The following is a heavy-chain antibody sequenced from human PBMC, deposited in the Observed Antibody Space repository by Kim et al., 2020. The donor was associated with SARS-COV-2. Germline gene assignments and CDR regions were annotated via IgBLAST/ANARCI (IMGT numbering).Heavy chain of an antibody. CDR2: ISSTGNTV. CDR3: AGFSESPPPGGY. D-gene: IGHD3-10*01. Sequence: GGSLRLSCAASGVTFSDYYMSWIRQAPGKGLQWVSYISSTGNTVYYADSVEGRFTISRDNAKNSLYLQMNSLRAEDTAVYYCAGFSESPPPGGYWGQGTVVSVSS. CDR1: GVTFSDYY. V-gene: IGHV3-11*01. J-gene: IGHJ4*02.